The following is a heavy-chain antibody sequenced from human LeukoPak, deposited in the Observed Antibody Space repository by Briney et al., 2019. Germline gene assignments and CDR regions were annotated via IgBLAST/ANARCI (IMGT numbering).Heavy chain of an antibody. Sequence: GGSLRLSCAASGFSLSRDFMIWARQAPGKGLQWVSKIQGSLASYTDSVKGRFTISGDNSKNTLYLQMNSLRAEDTAVYYCATRGAWGRGTLVTVSS. CDR1: GFSLSRDF. CDR2: IQGSLA. CDR3: ATRGA. V-gene: IGHV3-53*01. J-gene: IGHJ5*02.